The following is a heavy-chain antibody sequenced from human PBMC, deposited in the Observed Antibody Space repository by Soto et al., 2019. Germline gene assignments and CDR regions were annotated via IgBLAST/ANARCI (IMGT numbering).Heavy chain of an antibody. V-gene: IGHV1-69*13. J-gene: IGHJ5*02. CDR2: IIPIFGTA. CDR3: ARRARITVFGVPCTPHPHHEP. D-gene: IGHD3-3*01. Sequence: ASVKVSCKASGGTFSSYAISWVRQAPGQGPEWMGGIIPIFGTANYAQKFQGRVTITADESTSTAYMELSSLRSEETAVYYCARRARITVFGVPCTPHPHHEPWRRRTLVAV. CDR1: GGTFSSYA.